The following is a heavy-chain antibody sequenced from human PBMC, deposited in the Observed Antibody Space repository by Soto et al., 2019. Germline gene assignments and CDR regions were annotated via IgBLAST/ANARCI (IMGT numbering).Heavy chain of an antibody. CDR1: GFTVSSNY. CDR2: IYSGGST. D-gene: IGHD3-3*01. J-gene: IGHJ6*03. Sequence: GGSLRLSCAASGFTVSSNYMSWVRQAPGKGLEWVSVIYSGGSTYYADSVKGRFTISRHNSKNTLYLQMNSLRAEDTAVYYCAGRHFGVVIVDYYYYMDVWGKGTTVTVSS. CDR3: AGRHFGVVIVDYYYYMDV. V-gene: IGHV3-53*04.